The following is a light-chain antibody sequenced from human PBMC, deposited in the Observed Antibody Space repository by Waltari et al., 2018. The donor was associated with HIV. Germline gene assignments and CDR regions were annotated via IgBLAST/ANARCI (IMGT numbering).Light chain of an antibody. CDR1: QYVTSSY. CDR3: QQYGTLPVT. CDR2: GTS. Sequence: ETVLTQSPGTLSLSPGERATLSCRASQYVTSSYFAWYQQKPGQPPRLLIFGTSTSATGIPDRFTGSGSGTDFTLTISRLEPEDFAVYSCQQYGTLPVTFGQGTKLEIK. J-gene: IGKJ2*01. V-gene: IGKV3-20*01.